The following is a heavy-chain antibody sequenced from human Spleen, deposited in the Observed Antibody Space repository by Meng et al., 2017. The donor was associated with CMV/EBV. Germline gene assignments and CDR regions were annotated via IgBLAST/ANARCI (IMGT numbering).Heavy chain of an antibody. Sequence: AAASTFTGSYMHWVRQAPGQGLEWMGWINPNSGGTNYAQKFQGRVTMTRDTSISTAYMELSRLRSDDTAVYYCAEQWLVRGDNWFDPWGQGTLVTVSS. D-gene: IGHD6-19*01. CDR1: ASTFTGSY. CDR3: AEQWLVRGDNWFDP. J-gene: IGHJ5*02. CDR2: INPNSGGT. V-gene: IGHV1-2*02.